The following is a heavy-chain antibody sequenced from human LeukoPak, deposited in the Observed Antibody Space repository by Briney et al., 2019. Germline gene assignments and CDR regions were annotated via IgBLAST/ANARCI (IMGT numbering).Heavy chain of an antibody. Sequence: EASVKVSCKASGYTFTSYGISWVRQAPGQGLEWMGWISAYNGNTNYAQKLQGRVTMTTDTSTSTAYMELRSLRSDDTAVYYCARWYTGSSGYYCDYWGQGTLSPSPQ. CDR1: GYTFTSYG. D-gene: IGHD3-22*01. V-gene: IGHV1-18*01. J-gene: IGHJ4*02. CDR3: ARWYTGSSGYYCDY. CDR2: ISAYNGNT.